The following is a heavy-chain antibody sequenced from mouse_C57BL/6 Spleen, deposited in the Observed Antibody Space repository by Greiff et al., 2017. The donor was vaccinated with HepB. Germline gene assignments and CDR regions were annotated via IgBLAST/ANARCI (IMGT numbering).Heavy chain of an antibody. D-gene: IGHD2-4*01. Sequence: EVKVVESGGGLVQPGGSMKLSCVASGFTFSNYWMNWVRQSPEKGLEWVAQIRLKSDNYATHYAESVKGRFTISRDDSKSSVYLQMNNLRAEDTGIYYCTAPLYYDYDVWFAYWGQGTLVTVSA. J-gene: IGHJ3*01. CDR2: IRLKSDNYAT. CDR1: GFTFSNYW. V-gene: IGHV6-3*01. CDR3: TAPLYYDYDVWFAY.